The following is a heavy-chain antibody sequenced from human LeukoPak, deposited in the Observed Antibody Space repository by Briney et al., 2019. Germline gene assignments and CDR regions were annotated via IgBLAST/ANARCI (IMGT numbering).Heavy chain of an antibody. CDR2: ISYDGSNK. J-gene: IGHJ4*02. D-gene: IGHD5-18*01. CDR3: AKVLADTAMTSDY. Sequence: QPGGSLRLSCAASGFSFGSDWMSWVRQAPGRGLDWVAVISYDGSNKYYADSVKGRFTISRDNSKNTLYLQMNSLRAEDTAVYHCAKVLADTAMTSDYWGQGTLVTVSS. CDR1: GFSFGSDW. V-gene: IGHV3-30*18.